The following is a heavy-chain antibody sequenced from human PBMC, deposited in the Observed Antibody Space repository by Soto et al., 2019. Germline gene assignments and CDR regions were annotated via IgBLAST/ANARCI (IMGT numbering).Heavy chain of an antibody. CDR2: INSDRSST. D-gene: IGHD3-22*01. V-gene: IGHV3-74*01. Sequence: GGSLRLSCVASGFTFSRYWMHWVRQAPGKGLVWVSRINSDRSSTNYADSVKGRFTISRDNAKNTLYLQMNSLRAEDTAVYYCARGYYDSRGGYYFAYWGQGNLVTVSS. CDR1: GFTFSRYW. J-gene: IGHJ4*02. CDR3: ARGYYDSRGGYYFAY.